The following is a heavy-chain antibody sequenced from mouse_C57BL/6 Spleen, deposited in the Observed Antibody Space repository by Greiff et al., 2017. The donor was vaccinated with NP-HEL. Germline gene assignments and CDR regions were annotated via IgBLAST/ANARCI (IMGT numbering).Heavy chain of an antibody. J-gene: IGHJ3*01. CDR1: GFSLTSYG. V-gene: IGHV2-2*01. Sequence: QVQLQQSGPGLVQPSQSLSITCTVSGFSLTSYGVHWVRQSPGKGLEWLGVIWSGGSTDYNAAFISRLSISKDNSKSQVFFKMNSLQADDTAIYYCARGYSNYVGAWFAYWGQGTLVTVSA. CDR3: ARGYSNYVGAWFAY. D-gene: IGHD2-5*01. CDR2: IWSGGST.